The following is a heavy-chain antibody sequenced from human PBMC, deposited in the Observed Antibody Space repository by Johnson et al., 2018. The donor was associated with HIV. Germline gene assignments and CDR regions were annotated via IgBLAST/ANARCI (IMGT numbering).Heavy chain of an antibody. CDR3: ASPKTPTRVVRGAFDI. Sequence: QVQLVESGGGVVQPGGSLRLSCEVSGFTFSDYYMSWIRQAPGKGLEWVSYISSSGSTIYYADSVKGRFTISRDNAKNSLYLQMNSLRAEDTAVYYCASPKTPTRVVRGAFDIWGQGTMVTVSS. CDR2: ISSSGSTI. CDR1: GFTFSDYY. V-gene: IGHV3-11*04. J-gene: IGHJ3*02. D-gene: IGHD3-10*01.